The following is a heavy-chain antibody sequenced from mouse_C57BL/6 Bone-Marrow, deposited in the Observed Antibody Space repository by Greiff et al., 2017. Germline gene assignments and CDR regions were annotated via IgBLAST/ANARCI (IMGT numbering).Heavy chain of an antibody. V-gene: IGHV5-6*02. CDR3: ARHGGRVDY. CDR1: GFTFSSYG. CDR2: ISSGGSYT. D-gene: IGHD3-3*01. Sequence: EVKLVESGGDLVKPGGSLKLSCAASGFTFSSYGMSWVRQTPDKRLEWVATISSGGSYTYYPDSVKGRFTISRDNAKNPLYLQMSSLKSEDTAMYYCARHGGRVDYWGQGTTLTVSS. J-gene: IGHJ2*01.